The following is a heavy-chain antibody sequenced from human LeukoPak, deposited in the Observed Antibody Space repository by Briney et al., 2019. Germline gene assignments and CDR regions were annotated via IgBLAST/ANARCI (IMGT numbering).Heavy chain of an antibody. Sequence: ASVKVSYKASGYTVTSYDINWVRQATGQGLEWMGWMNPNSGNTGYAQKFQGRVTMTRNTSISTAYMELSSLRSEDTAVYYCARATKNPNYYGSGLGYRPLGYWGQGTLVTVSS. D-gene: IGHD3-10*01. CDR1: GYTVTSYD. CDR3: ARATKNPNYYGSGLGYRPLGY. J-gene: IGHJ4*02. V-gene: IGHV1-8*01. CDR2: MNPNSGNT.